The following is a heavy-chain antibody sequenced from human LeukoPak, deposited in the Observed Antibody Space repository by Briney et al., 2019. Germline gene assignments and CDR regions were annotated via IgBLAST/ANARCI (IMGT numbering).Heavy chain of an antibody. J-gene: IGHJ4*02. CDR1: GFTFSSYG. V-gene: IGHV3-33*01. Sequence: GRSLRLSCAASGFTFSSYGMPWVRQAPGKGLEWVAVIWYDGSNKYYADSVKGRFTISRDNSKNTLYLQMNSLRAEDTAVYYCARDLLAAALYYFDYWGQGTLVTVSS. CDR3: ARDLLAAALYYFDY. D-gene: IGHD6-13*01. CDR2: IWYDGSNK.